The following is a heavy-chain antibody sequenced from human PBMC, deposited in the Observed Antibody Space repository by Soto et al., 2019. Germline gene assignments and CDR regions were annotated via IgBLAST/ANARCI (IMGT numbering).Heavy chain of an antibody. D-gene: IGHD3-3*01. J-gene: IGHJ3*01. CDR3: ARDFWSLLLVPGSPRPGGSVSKRCGFDL. V-gene: IGHV1-18*01. Sequence: QLHLVQSGAEVKKPGASVKVSCKSSGYIFTSYGINWVRQAPGQGLEWMGWISPFNGNTKFAQKFQGRVNMTTDTSTSTAHMELRSLRPDDTAMYFCARDFWSLLLVPGSPRPGGSVSKRCGFDLWGHGTMVAVSS. CDR2: ISPFNGNT. CDR1: GYIFTSYG.